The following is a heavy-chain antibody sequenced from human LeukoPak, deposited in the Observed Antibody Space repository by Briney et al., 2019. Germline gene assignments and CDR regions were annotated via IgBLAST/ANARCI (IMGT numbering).Heavy chain of an antibody. CDR1: GGTMSNFY. J-gene: IGHJ6*02. CDR2: LYVSGTT. CDR3: ARENYYDRSGYSEGMDV. D-gene: IGHD3-22*01. V-gene: IGHV4-4*07. Sequence: SETLSLNCTVYGGTMSNFYLTRVRQPAGQGLEGFGHLYVSGTTNYNPSLRSRVTMSIDTSKNQFSLRLNSVTAADTAVYYCARENYYDRSGYSEGMDVWGQGTTVTVS.